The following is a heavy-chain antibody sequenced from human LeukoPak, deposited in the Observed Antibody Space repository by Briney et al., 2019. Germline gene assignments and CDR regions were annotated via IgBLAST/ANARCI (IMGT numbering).Heavy chain of an antibody. Sequence: GGSLRLSCAASGLTFGSYAMSWVRQAPGKGLEWVSAISGSGGSTYYADSVKGRFTISRDNSKNTLYLQMNSLRAEDTAVYYCALYYDSSGYHPQPFDYWGQGTLVTVSS. CDR1: GLTFGSYA. D-gene: IGHD3-22*01. J-gene: IGHJ4*02. V-gene: IGHV3-23*01. CDR2: ISGSGGST. CDR3: ALYYDSSGYHPQPFDY.